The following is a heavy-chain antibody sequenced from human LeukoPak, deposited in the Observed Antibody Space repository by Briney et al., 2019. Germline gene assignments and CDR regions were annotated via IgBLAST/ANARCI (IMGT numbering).Heavy chain of an antibody. CDR3: ARTGSSWYDAFDI. D-gene: IGHD6-13*01. CDR2: IYYSGST. V-gene: IGHV4-59*01. Sequence: PSETLSLTCAVYGGSFSAYYWSWIRQPPGKGLEWIGYIYYSGSTNYNPSLKSRVTISVDTSKNQFSLKLSSVTAADTAVYYCARTGSSWYDAFDIWGQGTMVTVSS. CDR1: GGSFSAYY. J-gene: IGHJ3*02.